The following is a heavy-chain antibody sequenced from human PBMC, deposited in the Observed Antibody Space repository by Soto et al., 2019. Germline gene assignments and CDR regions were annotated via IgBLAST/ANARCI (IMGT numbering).Heavy chain of an antibody. Sequence: EAQLVESGGGLVQPGRSLRLSCAGAGFIFDDFAIHWVRQAPGKGLEWVSGISWNSDSIGYADSVKGRFTISRDNTKNALYLQMNSLGDEDTAFYYCTKLGGLYGFGSGPFHFDVWGQGTPVTVSS. CDR1: GFIFDDFA. J-gene: IGHJ4*02. CDR2: ISWNSDSI. D-gene: IGHD3-3*01. V-gene: IGHV3-9*01. CDR3: TKLGGLYGFGSGPFHFDV.